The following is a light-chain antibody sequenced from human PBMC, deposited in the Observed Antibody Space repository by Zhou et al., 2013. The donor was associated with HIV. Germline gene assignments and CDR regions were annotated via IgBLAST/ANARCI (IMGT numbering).Light chain of an antibody. V-gene: IGKV1-16*01. CDR3: QQLKSYPFT. J-gene: IGKJ3*01. Sequence: DIQMTQFPSSLSASVGDRVTITCRASQGIGTSLAWFQQQPGKAPKSLIYSASSLQGWTPSRFSGSGSGTDFTLTINNVQPEDFATYYCQQLKSYPFTFGPGTKVDIK. CDR2: SAS. CDR1: QGIGTS.